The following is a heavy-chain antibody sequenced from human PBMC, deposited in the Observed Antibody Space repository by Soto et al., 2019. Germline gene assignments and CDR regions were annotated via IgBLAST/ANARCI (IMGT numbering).Heavy chain of an antibody. V-gene: IGHV3-11*01. CDR2: ISGSGSDI. D-gene: IGHD3-16*01. CDR3: AGDVHYYALDY. J-gene: IGHJ4*02. Sequence: QVLLVESGGGLVKPGGSLRLSCATSGFTFSDHYMTWIRQAPGKGLEWISYISGSGSDIYYADSVKGRFTVSRDNAKNSLYLQMSSLRAEDTAVYYCAGDVHYYALDYWGQGTLVTVSS. CDR1: GFTFSDHY.